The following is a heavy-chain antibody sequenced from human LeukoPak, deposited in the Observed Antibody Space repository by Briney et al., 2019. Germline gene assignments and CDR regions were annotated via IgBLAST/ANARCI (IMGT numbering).Heavy chain of an antibody. V-gene: IGHV3-30*03. J-gene: IGHJ4*02. CDR3: ARDSHSSSWYSEFDY. CDR1: GFTFSSYG. D-gene: IGHD6-13*01. Sequence: PGGSLRLSCAASGFTFSSYGMHWVRQAPGKGLEWVAVISYDGSNKYYADSVKGRFTISRDNSKNTLYLQMNSLRAEDTAVYYCARDSHSSSWYSEFDYWGQGTLVTVSS. CDR2: ISYDGSNK.